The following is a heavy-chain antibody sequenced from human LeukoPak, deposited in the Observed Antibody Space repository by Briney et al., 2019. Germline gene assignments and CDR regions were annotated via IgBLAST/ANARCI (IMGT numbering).Heavy chain of an antibody. D-gene: IGHD6-19*01. J-gene: IGHJ5*02. CDR1: GYTFTSYA. CDR2: INTNTGNP. CDR3: AREGSGWFVNWFDP. Sequence: ASVKVSCKASGYTFTSYAMNWVRQAPGQGLEWMGWINTNTGNPTYAQGFTGRFVFSLDTSVSTAYLQISSLKAEDTAVYYCAREGSGWFVNWFDPWGQGTLVTVSS. V-gene: IGHV7-4-1*02.